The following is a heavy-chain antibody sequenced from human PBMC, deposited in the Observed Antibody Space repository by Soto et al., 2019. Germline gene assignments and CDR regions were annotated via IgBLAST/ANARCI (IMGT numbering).Heavy chain of an antibody. J-gene: IGHJ6*02. CDR1: GFTFSSYS. CDR2: ISSSSYI. CDR3: ARGDDCSGGSCYSDYYYGMDV. V-gene: IGHV3-21*01. D-gene: IGHD2-15*01. Sequence: LRLSCAASGFTFSSYSMNWVRQAPGKGLEGVSSISSSSYIYYADSVKGRFTISRDNAKNSLYLQMNSLRAEDTAVYYCARGDDCSGGSCYSDYYYGMDVWGQGTTVTVSS.